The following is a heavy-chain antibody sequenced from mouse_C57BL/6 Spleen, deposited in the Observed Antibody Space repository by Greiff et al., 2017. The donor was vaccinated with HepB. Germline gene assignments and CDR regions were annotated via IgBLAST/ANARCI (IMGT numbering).Heavy chain of an antibody. D-gene: IGHD1-1*01. V-gene: IGHV5-16*01. Sequence: EVKLVESEGGLVQPGSSMKLSCTASGFTFSDYYMAWVRQVPEKGLEWVANINYDGSSTYYLDSLKSRFIISRDNEKNILYLQMSSLKSEGTAKDYCARDREYYGSSYVLDYWGQGTSVTVSS. CDR1: GFTFSDYY. CDR2: INYDGSST. J-gene: IGHJ4*01. CDR3: ARDREYYGSSYVLDY.